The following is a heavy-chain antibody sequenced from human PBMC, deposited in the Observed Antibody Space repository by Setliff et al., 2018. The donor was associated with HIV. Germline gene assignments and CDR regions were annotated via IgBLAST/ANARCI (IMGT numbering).Heavy chain of an antibody. CDR2: VSPYNGDT. Sequence: GASVKVSCKASGYGFSSYGFSWVRQAPGEGLEWVGWVSPYNGDTNYAQKFQGRVTMTTDTSTTTAYMELRSLRSEDTAVYFCASKGGSENYPDSDAFDIWGQGTLVTVSS. J-gene: IGHJ3*02. CDR1: GYGFSSYG. CDR3: ASKGGSENYPDSDAFDI. V-gene: IGHV1-18*01. D-gene: IGHD3-10*01.